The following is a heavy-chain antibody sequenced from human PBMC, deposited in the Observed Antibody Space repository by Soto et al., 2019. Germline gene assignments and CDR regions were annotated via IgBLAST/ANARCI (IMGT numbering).Heavy chain of an antibody. J-gene: IGHJ4*02. CDR1: GGSISSNSYY. CDR3: TRQDDD. CDR2: IYYSGST. Sequence: SETLSLTCTVSGGSISSNSYYWAWIRQPPGKGLEWIGSIYYSGSTYYNPSLRSRVTISVDTSKNQFSLKLRSVTAADTAVYFCTRQDDDCGQVTLVTVSS. V-gene: IGHV4-39*01.